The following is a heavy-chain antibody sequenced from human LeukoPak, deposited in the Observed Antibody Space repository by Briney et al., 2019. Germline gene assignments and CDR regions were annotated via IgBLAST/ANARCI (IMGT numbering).Heavy chain of an antibody. CDR3: TRDEPITIFGVVNYFDY. Sequence: PGGSLRLSCTASGFTFGDYAMSWVRQAPGKGLEWVGFIRSKAYGGTTEYAASVKGRFTISRDGSKSIAYLQMNSLKTEDTAVYYCTRDEPITIFGVVNYFDYWGQGTLVTVSS. V-gene: IGHV3-49*04. CDR2: IRSKAYGGTT. D-gene: IGHD3-3*01. CDR1: GFTFGDYA. J-gene: IGHJ4*02.